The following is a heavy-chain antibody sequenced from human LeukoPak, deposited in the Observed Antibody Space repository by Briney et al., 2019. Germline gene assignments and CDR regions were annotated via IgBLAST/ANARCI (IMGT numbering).Heavy chain of an antibody. V-gene: IGHV1-18*01. J-gene: IGHJ5*02. CDR1: GYTFTSYG. D-gene: IGHD4-23*01. CDR3: ASDYGGKYYNWFDP. CDR2: ISAYNGNT. Sequence: ASVTVSCKASGYTFTSYGISWVRQAPGQGREWMGWISAYNGNTNYAQKLQGRVTMTTDTSTSTAYTELRSLSSDDTAVSYCASDYGGKYYNWFDPWGQGTLVTVSS.